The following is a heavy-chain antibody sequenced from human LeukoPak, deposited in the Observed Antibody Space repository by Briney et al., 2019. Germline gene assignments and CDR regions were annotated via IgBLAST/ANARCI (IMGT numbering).Heavy chain of an antibody. CDR1: GFSFRNYN. D-gene: IGHD1-7*01. V-gene: IGHV3-48*04. CDR3: ARAAGLPTGTDNWFDP. Sequence: PGGSLRLSCAASGFSFRNYNMNWVRQAPGKGLEWVSYISSSSSSIYYADSVKGRFTISRDNAKNSLYLQMNSLRAEDTAVFYCARAAGLPTGTDNWFDPWGQEPWSPSPQ. J-gene: IGHJ5*02. CDR2: ISSSSSSI.